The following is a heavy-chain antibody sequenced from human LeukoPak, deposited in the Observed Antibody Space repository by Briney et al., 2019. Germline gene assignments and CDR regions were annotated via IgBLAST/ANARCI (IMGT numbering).Heavy chain of an antibody. CDR2: ISADNRNT. V-gene: IGHV1-18*01. J-gene: IGHJ4*02. CDR1: GYTFTSYG. Sequence: ASVKVSCKASGYTFTSYGISWVRQAPGQRLEWMGWISADNRNTNYAQKLQGRVTMSTDTSTSPIYMEVRSPGADDTAVYYCARAQPVIPILREAFDYWGQGTLVTVSS. CDR3: ARAQPVIPILREAFDY. D-gene: IGHD3-3*01.